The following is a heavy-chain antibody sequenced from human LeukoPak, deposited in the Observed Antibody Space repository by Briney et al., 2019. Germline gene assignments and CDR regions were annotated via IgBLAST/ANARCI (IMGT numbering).Heavy chain of an antibody. Sequence: GGSLRLSSAASGFTFSGHWMSWVRQAPGKGLEWVANINQGGSDKYYVDSVKGRFTISRDNANNLLYLQMNSLRGEDTAVYYCTRDRSRAEDDWGQGTLVTVS. CDR1: GFTFSGHW. J-gene: IGHJ4*02. D-gene: IGHD1-14*01. CDR3: TRDRSRAEDD. CDR2: INQGGSDK. V-gene: IGHV3-7*01.